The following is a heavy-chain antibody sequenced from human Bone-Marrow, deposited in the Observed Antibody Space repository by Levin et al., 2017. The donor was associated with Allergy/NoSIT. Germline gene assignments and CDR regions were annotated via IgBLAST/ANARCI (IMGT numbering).Heavy chain of an antibody. J-gene: IGHJ5*02. CDR2: MNPNSGNT. CDR1: GYTFTSYD. V-gene: IGHV1-8*01. CDR3: ARAFLVGAYCGGDCYPAGDNWFDP. D-gene: IGHD2-21*02. Sequence: ASVKVSCKASGYTFTSYDINWVRQATGQGLEWMGWMNPNSGNTGYAQKFQGRVTMTRNTSISTAYMELSSLRSEDTAVYYCARAFLVGAYCGGDCYPAGDNWFDPWGQGTLVTVSS.